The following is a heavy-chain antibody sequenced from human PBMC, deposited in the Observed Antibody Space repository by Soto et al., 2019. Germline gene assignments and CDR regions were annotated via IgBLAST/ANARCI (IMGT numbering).Heavy chain of an antibody. CDR1: GYTCTSYY. V-gene: IGHV1-46*01. CDR3: ARTYCAFWTRWYYYGMYV. J-gene: IGHJ6*04. D-gene: IGHD3-3*01. Sequence: QVQLVQSGAEVKKPGVSVKVSCKASGYTCTSYYMHWVRQAPGQGLEWMGIIKPSGGSTSYAQTCPGRVTMTRDTSTSTVYLELSSLRSEDTAVYYCARTYCAFWTRWYYYGMYVWGKGTTVSVAS. CDR2: IKPSGGST.